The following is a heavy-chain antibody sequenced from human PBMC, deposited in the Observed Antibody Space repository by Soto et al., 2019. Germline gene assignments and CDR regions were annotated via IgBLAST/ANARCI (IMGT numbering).Heavy chain of an antibody. V-gene: IGHV5-51*01. J-gene: IGHJ6*02. CDR3: ARPFTMMLGYYGLDV. Sequence: PGESLKISCKGSGYIFTNYWIAWVRQMPGKGLEWMGIIYPSDSDTRYSPSFQGQVTMSADKSINTAYLQWSSLKASDTALYYCARPFTMMLGYYGLDVWGQGTAVTVSS. CDR1: GYIFTNYW. CDR2: IYPSDSDT. D-gene: IGHD3-22*01.